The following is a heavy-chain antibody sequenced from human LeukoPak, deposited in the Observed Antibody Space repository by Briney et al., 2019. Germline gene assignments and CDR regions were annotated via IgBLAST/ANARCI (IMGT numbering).Heavy chain of an antibody. J-gene: IGHJ4*02. V-gene: IGHV3-72*01. CDR3: VALIRGLGY. CDR1: GFTFSDHY. D-gene: IGHD3-10*01. CDR2: SRNRAHSHST. Sequence: PGGSLRLSCAASGFTFSDHYMDWVRQAPGKGLEWIGRSRNRAHSHSTEYAASVKGRFTVSRADSENSLYLQMNSLKTDDTAVYYCVALIRGLGYWGQGTLVNVSS.